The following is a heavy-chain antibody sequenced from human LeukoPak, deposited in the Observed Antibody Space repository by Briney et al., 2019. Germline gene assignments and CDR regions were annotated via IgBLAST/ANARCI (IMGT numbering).Heavy chain of an antibody. J-gene: IGHJ3*01. CDR2: INHSGST. CDR3: ARGPPSAFDV. V-gene: IGHV4-34*01. Sequence: SETLSLTCAVYGGSFSGYYWSWIRQPPGKGLEWIGEINHSGSTNYNPSLKSRVTISVDTSKNQFSLKLSSVTAADTAVYYCARGPPSAFDVWGQGTMVTVSS. CDR1: GGSFSGYY.